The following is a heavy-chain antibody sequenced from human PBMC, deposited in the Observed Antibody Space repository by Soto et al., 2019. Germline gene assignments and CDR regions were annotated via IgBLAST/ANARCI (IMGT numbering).Heavy chain of an antibody. CDR3: ARRQGSSDWFDP. Sequence: GESLKISCKGSGYSFTSYWISWVRQMPGKGLEWMGRIDPSDSYTNYSPSFQGHVTISADKSISTAYLQWSSLKASDTAMYYCARRQGSSDWFDPWGQGTLVTVSS. D-gene: IGHD6-6*01. CDR2: IDPSDSYT. V-gene: IGHV5-10-1*01. CDR1: GYSFTSYW. J-gene: IGHJ5*02.